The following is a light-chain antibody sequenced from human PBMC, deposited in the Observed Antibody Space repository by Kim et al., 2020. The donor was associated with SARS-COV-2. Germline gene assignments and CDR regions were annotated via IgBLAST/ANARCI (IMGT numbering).Light chain of an antibody. CDR2: EVT. J-gene: IGLJ1*01. Sequence: SALTQPPSASGSPGHSVTISCTGTSSDVGGYNYVSWYQQYPGKAPKLMIYEVTKRPSGVPDRFSGSKSDNTASLIVSGLQAEDEADYYCSSYVGSNNSYVFGTGTKVTVL. V-gene: IGLV2-8*01. CDR1: SSDVGGYNY. CDR3: SSYVGSNNSYV.